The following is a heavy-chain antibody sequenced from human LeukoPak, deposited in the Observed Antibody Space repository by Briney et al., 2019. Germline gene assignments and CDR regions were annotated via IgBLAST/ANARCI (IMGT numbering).Heavy chain of an antibody. Sequence: GESLKISCKGSGYSFTNHYIGWVRLMPGKGLEWMGIIYPGGSDTRYSPSIQGQVTISADKSISTAYLQWSSLKASDTAMYYCARRGYGSGNYYYPNWGQGTLFTVSS. V-gene: IGHV5-51*01. CDR1: GYSFTNHY. CDR2: IYPGGSDT. D-gene: IGHD3-10*01. J-gene: IGHJ4*02. CDR3: ARRGYGSGNYYYPN.